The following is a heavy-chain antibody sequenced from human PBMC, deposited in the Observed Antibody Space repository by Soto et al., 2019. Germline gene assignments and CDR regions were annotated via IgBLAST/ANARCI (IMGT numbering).Heavy chain of an antibody. D-gene: IGHD3-16*02. Sequence: GGSLRLSCAASGFTFSEHYMDWVGQAPGKGLEWVGRTRNKANSYTTEYAASVKGRFTISRDDSGNSLYLQMNSLKTEDTAVYYCTSIRTQAAKLSLAFDIWGQVTTVTVSS. CDR2: TRNKANSYTT. V-gene: IGHV3-72*01. J-gene: IGHJ3*02. CDR3: TSIRTQAAKLSLAFDI. CDR1: GFTFSEHY.